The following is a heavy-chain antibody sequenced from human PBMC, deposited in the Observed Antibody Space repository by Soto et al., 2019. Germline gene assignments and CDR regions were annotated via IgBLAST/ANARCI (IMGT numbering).Heavy chain of an antibody. V-gene: IGHV3-30*18. Sequence: PGGSLRLSCAASGFTVSSYGMHWVRQAPGKGLEWVAVISHDGSNKYYADSVKGRFTISRDNSKNTLYLQMNSLRAEDTAVYYCAKEYGSEWLRYEGTHDAFDIWGQGTMVTVS. D-gene: IGHD5-12*01. CDR1: GFTVSSYG. J-gene: IGHJ3*02. CDR3: AKEYGSEWLRYEGTHDAFDI. CDR2: ISHDGSNK.